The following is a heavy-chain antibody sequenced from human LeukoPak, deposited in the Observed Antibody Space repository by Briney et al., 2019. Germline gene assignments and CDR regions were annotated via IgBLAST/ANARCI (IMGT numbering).Heavy chain of an antibody. D-gene: IGHD4-11*01. CDR2: FDPEDGET. CDR1: GYTLTELS. J-gene: IGHJ4*02. V-gene: IGHV1-24*01. CDR3: ARGPLTTVTTDY. Sequence: GASVKVSCKVSGYTLTELSMHWVRQAPGKGLEWMGGFDPEDGETIYAQKFQGRVTMTRDTSISTAYMELSRLRSDDTAVYYCARGPLTTVTTDYWGQGTLVTVSS.